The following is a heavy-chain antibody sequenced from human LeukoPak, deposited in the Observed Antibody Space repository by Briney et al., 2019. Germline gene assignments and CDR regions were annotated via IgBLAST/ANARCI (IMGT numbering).Heavy chain of an antibody. V-gene: IGHV1-18*01. CDR1: GYTFTRYG. D-gene: IGHD1-26*01. CDR3: ATHRAKWELPSGWFDP. J-gene: IGHJ5*02. Sequence: GASVKVSCKASGYTFTRYGISWVRQAPGQGLEWMGWISAENGNTNYAQKLQGRVIMTTDTSTSTAYMELSSLRSEDTAVYYCATHRAKWELPSGWFDPWGQGTLVTVSS. CDR2: ISAENGNT.